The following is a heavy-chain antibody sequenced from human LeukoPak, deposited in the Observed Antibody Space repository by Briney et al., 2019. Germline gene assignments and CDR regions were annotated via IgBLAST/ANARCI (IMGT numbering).Heavy chain of an antibody. CDR2: IYYSGST. CDR3: ASWGWGDIVVVPAATDAFDI. D-gene: IGHD2-2*01. V-gene: IGHV4-39*01. CDR1: GGSISSSSYY. J-gene: IGHJ3*02. Sequence: SETLSLTCTVSGGSISSSSYYWGWIRQPPGKGLEWFGSIYYSGSTSYHPSLKSRVTISVDTSKNQFSLQLSSVTAADTAVYYCASWGWGDIVVVPAATDAFDIWGQGTMVTVSS.